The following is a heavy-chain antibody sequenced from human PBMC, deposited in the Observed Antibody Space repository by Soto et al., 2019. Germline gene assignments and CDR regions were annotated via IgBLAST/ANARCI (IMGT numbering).Heavy chain of an antibody. CDR2: MNLNSGNT. J-gene: IGHJ6*02. V-gene: IGHV1-8*01. CDR1: GHTFTNYQ. Sequence: ASVKVSCKASGHTFTNYQIHWVRQANGQGLEWMGWMNLNSGNTGYAQKFQGRVTMTRNTSISTAYMELSSLRSEDTAVYYCARELTSSSGMDVWDQGTMVTVSS. D-gene: IGHD2-2*01. CDR3: ARELTSSSGMDV.